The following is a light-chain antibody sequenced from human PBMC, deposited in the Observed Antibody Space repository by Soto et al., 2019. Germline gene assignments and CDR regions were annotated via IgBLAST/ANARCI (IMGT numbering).Light chain of an antibody. J-gene: IGKJ5*01. CDR1: QSVSSN. V-gene: IGKV3-15*01. Sequence: EIVMTQSPATLSVSPGERATLSCRASQSVSSNLGWYQQKPGQAPRLLIYDASTRATGVPARFSGSGSGTEFTLTISSLQSEDFAVYYCQEYDNWPPITFGQGTRLEIK. CDR3: QEYDNWPPIT. CDR2: DAS.